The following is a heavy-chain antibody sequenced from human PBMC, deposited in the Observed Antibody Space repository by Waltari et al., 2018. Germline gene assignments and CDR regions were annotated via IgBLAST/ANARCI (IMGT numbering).Heavy chain of an antibody. V-gene: IGHV3-64*01. J-gene: IGHJ4*02. CDR1: GFTFSSYD. CDR3: ARATYWADGDSVFDY. Sequence: EVQVVESGGGLVQPGGSQRLSCVASGFTFSSYDMHWVRQAQGKGLEYVSGIRSNGGSTYYANSVKGRFTISRDNSKNTLYLQMGSLRTEDMAVYYCARATYWADGDSVFDYWGQGTLVTVSS. D-gene: IGHD4-17*01. CDR2: IRSNGGST.